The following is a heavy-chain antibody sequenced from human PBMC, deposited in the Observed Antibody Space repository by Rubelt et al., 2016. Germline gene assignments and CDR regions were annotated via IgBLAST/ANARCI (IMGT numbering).Heavy chain of an antibody. CDR2: ISAYNGNT. CDR3: ARDLPPFRRYNWNFPLDY. V-gene: IGHV1-18*01. D-gene: IGHD1-7*01. CDR1: GYTFTSYG. J-gene: IGHJ4*02. Sequence: QVQLVQSGAEVKKPGASVKVPCKASGYTFTSYGISWVRQAPGQGLEWMGWISAYNGNTNYAQKCQGRVTRTTDTSTSTAYMELRSLGSDDTAVYYCARDLPPFRRYNWNFPLDYWGQGTLVTVSS.